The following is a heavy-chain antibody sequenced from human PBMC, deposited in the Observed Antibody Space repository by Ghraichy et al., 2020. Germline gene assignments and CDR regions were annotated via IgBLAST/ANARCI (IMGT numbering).Heavy chain of an antibody. V-gene: IGHV3-9*01. D-gene: IGHD6-13*01. CDR3: AKDIGGIAALRNYYYYYGMDV. CDR1: GFTFDDYA. Sequence: GGSLRLSCAASGFTFDDYAMHWVRQAPGKGLEWVSGISWNSGSIGYADSVKGRFTISRDNAKNSLYLQMNSLRAEDTALYYCAKDIGGIAALRNYYYYYGMDVWCQGTTVTVSS. CDR2: ISWNSGSI. J-gene: IGHJ6*02.